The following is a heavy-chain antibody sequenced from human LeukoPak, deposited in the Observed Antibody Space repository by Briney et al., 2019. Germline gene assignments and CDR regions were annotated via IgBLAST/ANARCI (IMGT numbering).Heavy chain of an antibody. Sequence: ASVKVSFKASGGTFSSYAISWVRPAPGQGLEWMGRIIPILGIANYAQKFQGRVTITADKSTSTAYMELSSLRSEDTAVYYCARALVSGSYHYYFDYWGQGTLVTVSS. CDR1: GGTFSSYA. J-gene: IGHJ4*02. CDR3: ARALVSGSYHYYFDY. CDR2: IIPILGIA. V-gene: IGHV1-69*04. D-gene: IGHD1-26*01.